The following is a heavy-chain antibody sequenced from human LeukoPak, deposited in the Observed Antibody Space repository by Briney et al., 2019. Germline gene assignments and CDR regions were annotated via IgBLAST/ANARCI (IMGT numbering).Heavy chain of an antibody. J-gene: IGHJ4*02. CDR2: ISSSSSYI. D-gene: IGHD3-9*01. CDR3: ASYYDILTGFSYYFDY. CDR1: GFTFSSYS. V-gene: IGHV3-21*01. Sequence: GGSLRLSCAASGFTFSSYSMNWVRQAPGKGLGWVSSISSSSSYIYYADSVKGRFTISRDNAKNSLYLQMNSLRAGDTAVYYCASYYDILTGFSYYFDYWGQGTLVTVSS.